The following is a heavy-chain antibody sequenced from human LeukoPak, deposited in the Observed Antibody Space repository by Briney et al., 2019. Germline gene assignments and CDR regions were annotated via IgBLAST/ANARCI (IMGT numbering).Heavy chain of an antibody. J-gene: IGHJ3*02. D-gene: IGHD4-17*01. CDR1: GGSISSYY. Sequence: SETLSLTCTVSGGSISSYYWSWIRQPAGKGLEWIGRIYTSGSTNYNPSLKSRVTMSVDTSKNQFSLKLSSVTAADTAVYYCARDYGDYVKYDAFDIWGQGTMVTVSS. CDR3: ARDYGDYVKYDAFDI. CDR2: IYTSGST. V-gene: IGHV4-4*07.